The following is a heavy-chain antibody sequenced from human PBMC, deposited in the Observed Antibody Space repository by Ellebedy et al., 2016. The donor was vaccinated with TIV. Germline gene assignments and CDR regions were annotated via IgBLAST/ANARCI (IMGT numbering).Heavy chain of an antibody. CDR3: ARDGPWGYCSGGSCYRPKNYYYYGMDV. D-gene: IGHD2-15*01. Sequence: ASVKVSXKASGYTFTSYYMHWVRQAPGQGLEWMGIINPSGGSTSYAQKFQGRVTMTRDTSTSTVYMELSSLRSEDTAVYYCARDGPWGYCSGGSCYRPKNYYYYGMDVWGQGTTVTVSS. CDR2: INPSGGST. V-gene: IGHV1-46*01. J-gene: IGHJ6*02. CDR1: GYTFTSYY.